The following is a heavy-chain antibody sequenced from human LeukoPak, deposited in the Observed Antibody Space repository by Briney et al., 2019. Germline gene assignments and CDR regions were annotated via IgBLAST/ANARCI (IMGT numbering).Heavy chain of an antibody. D-gene: IGHD6-19*01. Sequence: SETLSLTCAVYGGSFSGYYWSWIRQPPGKGLEWIGEINHSGSTNYNPSLKSRVTISVDTSKNQFSLKLSSVTAADTAVYYCARGPISGWYRSGAFDIWGQGTMVTVSS. J-gene: IGHJ3*02. CDR2: INHSGST. CDR3: ARGPISGWYRSGAFDI. V-gene: IGHV4-34*01. CDR1: GGSFSGYY.